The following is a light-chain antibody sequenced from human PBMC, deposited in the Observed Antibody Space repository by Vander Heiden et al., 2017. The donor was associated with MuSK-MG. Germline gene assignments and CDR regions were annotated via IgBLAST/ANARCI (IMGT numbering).Light chain of an antibody. V-gene: IGLV3-21*02. CDR2: DDS. CDR3: QVWDSSSDHPVV. CDR1: NIGSKS. Sequence: SYVLTQPLSVSVAPGQTAWITCGGNNIGSKSVHWYQQKPGKAPGLVVYDDSDRPSGSPERFSGSNSGNTATLTISRVEAGDEADYYCQVWDSSSDHPVVFGGGTKLTVL. J-gene: IGLJ2*01.